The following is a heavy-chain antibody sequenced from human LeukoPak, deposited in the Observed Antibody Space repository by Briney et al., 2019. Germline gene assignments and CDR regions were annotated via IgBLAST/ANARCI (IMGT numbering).Heavy chain of an antibody. CDR1: GGSIRSSYYY. V-gene: IGHV4-39*01. CDR3: AEQGYCSSTSCRTGGY. Sequence: SETLSLTCTVSGGSIRSSYYYWGWIRQPPGKGLEWIGSIYDSGSTYYNPSLKSRVTISVDTSKNQFSLKLSSVTAADTAVYYCAEQGYCSSTSCRTGGYWGQGTLVTVSS. D-gene: IGHD2-2*01. J-gene: IGHJ4*02. CDR2: IYDSGST.